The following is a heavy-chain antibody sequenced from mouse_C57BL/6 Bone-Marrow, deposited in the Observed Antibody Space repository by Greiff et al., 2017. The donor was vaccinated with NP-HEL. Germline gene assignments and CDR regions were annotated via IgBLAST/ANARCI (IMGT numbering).Heavy chain of an antibody. Sequence: GGGLVQPKGSLKLSCAASGFSFNTYAMNWVRQAPGKGLEWVARIRSKSNNYATYYADSVKDRFTISRDDSESMLYLQMNNLKTEDTAMYYCVRHEDDYGRYFDVWGTGTTVTVSS. CDR3: VRHEDDYGRYFDV. V-gene: IGHV10-1*01. D-gene: IGHD2-4*01. CDR1: GFSFNTYA. CDR2: IRSKSNNYAT. J-gene: IGHJ1*03.